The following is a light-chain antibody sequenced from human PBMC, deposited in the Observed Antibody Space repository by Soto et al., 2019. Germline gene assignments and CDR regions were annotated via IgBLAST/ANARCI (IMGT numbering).Light chain of an antibody. CDR3: CLYTSTRTVV. V-gene: IGLV2-18*01. CDR1: SSDVGSYNR. Sequence: QSALTQPPSVSGSPGQSVTISCTGTSSDVGSYNRVSWYQQSPGTAPKLMIYEVSNRPSGVPDRFSGSKSGNTASLSISGLQAEDEADYYCCLYTSTRTVVFGGGTQLTVL. J-gene: IGLJ2*01. CDR2: EVS.